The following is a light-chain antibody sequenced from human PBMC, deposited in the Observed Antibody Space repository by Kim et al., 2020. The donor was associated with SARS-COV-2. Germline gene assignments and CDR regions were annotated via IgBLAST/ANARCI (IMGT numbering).Light chain of an antibody. CDR3: SSYSSSSPHV. Sequence: GQSVTISCAGTSSDVGAYNYVSWYQQHPGKAPKLMIYDVTNRPSGVSNRFSGSKSGNTASLSISGLQAEDGADYYCSSYSSSSPHVFGTGTKVTVL. V-gene: IGLV2-14*03. CDR2: DVT. J-gene: IGLJ1*01. CDR1: SSDVGAYNY.